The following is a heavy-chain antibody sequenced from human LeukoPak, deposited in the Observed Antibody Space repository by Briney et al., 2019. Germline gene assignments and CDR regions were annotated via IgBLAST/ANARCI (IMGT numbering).Heavy chain of an antibody. J-gene: IGHJ4*02. CDR1: GFTFSNYW. D-gene: IGHD3-10*01. Sequence: PGGSLRLSCAASGFTFSNYWMHWVRQVSGKGLMWVSRISDSGSSRWYADSVKGRFTISRDSAKNTLYLQMNSLGAEDTAVYYCARDSTSGIDYWGQGTLVTVSS. CDR2: ISDSGSSR. CDR3: ARDSTSGIDY. V-gene: IGHV3-74*01.